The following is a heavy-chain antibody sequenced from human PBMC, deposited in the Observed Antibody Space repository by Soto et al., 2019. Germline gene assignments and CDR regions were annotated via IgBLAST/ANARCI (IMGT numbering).Heavy chain of an antibody. J-gene: IGHJ6*02. CDR3: AKTCGYDCNPYFSYSAMDV. CDR2: ISGTSGTT. D-gene: IGHD2-21*02. V-gene: IGHV3-23*01. CDR1: GFSFSSYA. Sequence: PGGSLRLSCAASGFSFSSYAMTWVRQAPGKGLEWVSAISGTSGTTYYADSVKGRFTVSRDTSSNTLYLQMNSLRAEDAAVYYCAKTCGYDCNPYFSYSAMDVWGQGTTVTVSS.